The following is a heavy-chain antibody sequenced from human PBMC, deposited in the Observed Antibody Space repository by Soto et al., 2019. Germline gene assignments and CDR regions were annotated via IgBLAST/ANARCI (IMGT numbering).Heavy chain of an antibody. CDR2: VNAGNGNT. CDR3: ARDMGAYGSGPLDY. D-gene: IGHD3-10*01. V-gene: IGHV1-3*01. CDR1: GYTFTSYG. J-gene: IGHJ4*02. Sequence: ASVKVSCKASGYTFTSYGVNWVRQAPGQRLECLGWVNAGNGNTKYSQKLQGRVTMTTDTSTSTAYMELRSLRSDDTAVYYCARDMGAYGSGPLDYWGQGTLVTVSS.